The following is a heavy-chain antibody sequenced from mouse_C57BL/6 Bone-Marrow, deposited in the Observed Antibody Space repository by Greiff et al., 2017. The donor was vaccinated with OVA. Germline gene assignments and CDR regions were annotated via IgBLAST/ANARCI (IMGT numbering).Heavy chain of an antibody. D-gene: IGHD1-1*02. CDR2: IYPGDGDT. V-gene: IGHV1-82*01. J-gene: IGHJ2*01. CDR1: GYAFSSSW. Sequence: QVQLQQSGPELVKPGASVKISCKASGYAFSSSWMNWVKQRPGKGLEWIGRIYPGDGDTNYNGKFKGKATLTADKSSSTAYMQLSSLTSEDSAVYFCAIMVVYFDYWGQGTTLTVSS. CDR3: AIMVVYFDY.